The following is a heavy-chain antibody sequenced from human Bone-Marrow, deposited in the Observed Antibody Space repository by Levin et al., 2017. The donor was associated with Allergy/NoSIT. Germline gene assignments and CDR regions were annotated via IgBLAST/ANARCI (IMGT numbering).Heavy chain of an antibody. CDR3: AKDRPARVQRPPGYFDY. D-gene: IGHD3-3*01. Sequence: GGSLRLSCAASGFTFDDYAMHWVRQAPGKGLEWVSGISWNSGSIGYADSVKGRFTISRDNAKNSLYLQMNSLRAEDTALYYCAKDRPARVQRPPGYFDYWGQGTLVTVSS. CDR1: GFTFDDYA. J-gene: IGHJ4*02. V-gene: IGHV3-9*01. CDR2: ISWNSGSI.